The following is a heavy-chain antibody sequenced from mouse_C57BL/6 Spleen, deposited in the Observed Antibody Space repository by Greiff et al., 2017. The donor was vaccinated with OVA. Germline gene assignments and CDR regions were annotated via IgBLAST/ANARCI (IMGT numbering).Heavy chain of an antibody. Sequence: QVQLQQPGAELVRPGSSVKLSCKASGYTFTSYWMHWVKQRPIQGLEWIGNIDPSDSETHYNQKFKDKATLTVDKSSSTAYMQLSSLTSEDSAVYYCARGWTSLYAMDYWGQGTSVTVSS. CDR3: ARGWTSLYAMDY. V-gene: IGHV1-52*01. J-gene: IGHJ4*01. CDR1: GYTFTSYW. CDR2: IDPSDSET.